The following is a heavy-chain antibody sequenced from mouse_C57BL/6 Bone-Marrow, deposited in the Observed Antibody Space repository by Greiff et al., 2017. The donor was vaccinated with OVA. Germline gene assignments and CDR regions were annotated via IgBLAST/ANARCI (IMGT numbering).Heavy chain of an antibody. CDR1: GYTFPSYW. Sequence: VQLQQPGAELVKPGASVTLSCTASGYTFPSYWMPWVQQRPGHGLEWIGMIHPKSGSTNYNEKFKSKATLTVDKSSSTAYMQLSSLTSEDSAVYYGASFVFPDWGKGTLGTVAA. J-gene: IGHJ3*01. CDR3: ASFVFPD. CDR2: IHPKSGST. V-gene: IGHV1-64*01.